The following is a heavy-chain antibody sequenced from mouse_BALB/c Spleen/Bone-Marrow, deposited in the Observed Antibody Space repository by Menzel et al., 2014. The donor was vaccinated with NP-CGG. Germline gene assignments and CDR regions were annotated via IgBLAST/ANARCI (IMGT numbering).Heavy chain of an antibody. J-gene: IGHJ2*01. CDR2: ISSGSSTI. D-gene: IGHD1-1*01. CDR1: GFTFSSFA. CDR3: ARSGSSSGYFDY. Sequence: EVKVEASGGGLEQPGGSRKLSCEAYGFTFSSFAMHWVRQAPEKGLEWVAYISSGSSTIYYADTVMGRFTISRDNPKNTLFLQMTSLRSEDTAMYYCARSGSSSGYFDYRVQGTPLSAPS. V-gene: IGHV5-17*02.